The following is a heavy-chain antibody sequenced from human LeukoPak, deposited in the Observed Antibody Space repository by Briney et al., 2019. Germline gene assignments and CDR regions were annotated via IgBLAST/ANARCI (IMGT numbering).Heavy chain of an antibody. CDR1: GFTFSSYS. D-gene: IGHD6-13*01. J-gene: IGHJ4*02. Sequence: GGSLRLSCAASGFTFSSYSMNWVRQAPGKGLEWVSYISGSSSTIYYAASAKGRFTISRDNAKNSLYLQMSSLRDEDTAVYYCARGGIAAAGTRRYYFDDWGQGTLVTVSS. V-gene: IGHV3-48*02. CDR2: ISGSSSTI. CDR3: ARGGIAAAGTRRYYFDD.